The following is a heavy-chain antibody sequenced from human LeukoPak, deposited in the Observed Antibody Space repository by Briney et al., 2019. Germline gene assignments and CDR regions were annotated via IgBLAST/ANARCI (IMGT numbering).Heavy chain of an antibody. Sequence: SETLSLTCTVSGGSISNYYWSWIRQPAGKGLEWIGRIYSSGSTNYNPSLKSRVTMSVDTSKNQFSLKLSSVTAADTAAYYCARSPSLFAYGMDVWGQGTTVTVSS. V-gene: IGHV4-4*07. D-gene: IGHD2-15*01. J-gene: IGHJ6*02. CDR2: IYSSGST. CDR3: ARSPSLFAYGMDV. CDR1: GGSISNYY.